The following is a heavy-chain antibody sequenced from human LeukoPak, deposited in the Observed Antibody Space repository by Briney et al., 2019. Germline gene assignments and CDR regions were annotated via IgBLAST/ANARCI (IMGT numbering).Heavy chain of an antibody. Sequence: PSETLSLTCTVSGGSISGYYWSWIRQPPGKGLEWIGYIYYGGSTHYNPSLKSRVTISLDTSKNQFSLKLSSVTAADTAVYYCARTGFGGGVFSAFDLWGRGTMVTVSS. D-gene: IGHD2-21*01. V-gene: IGHV4-59*08. J-gene: IGHJ3*01. CDR3: ARTGFGGGVFSAFDL. CDR2: IYYGGST. CDR1: GGSISGYY.